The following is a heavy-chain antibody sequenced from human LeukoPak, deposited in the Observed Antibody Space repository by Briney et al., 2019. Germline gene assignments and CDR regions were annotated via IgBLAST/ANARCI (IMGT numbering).Heavy chain of an antibody. CDR2: ISYDGSNK. D-gene: IGHD5-12*01. CDR1: GFTFSNYG. Sequence: GRSLRLSCAASGFTFSNYGIHWVCQAPGKGLEWVAVISYDGSNKYYADSVKGRLTIFRDNSKNTLYLQMNSLRAEDTAVYYCAKGYRGYDYAFDIWGQGTMVTVSS. J-gene: IGHJ3*02. V-gene: IGHV3-30*18. CDR3: AKGYRGYDYAFDI.